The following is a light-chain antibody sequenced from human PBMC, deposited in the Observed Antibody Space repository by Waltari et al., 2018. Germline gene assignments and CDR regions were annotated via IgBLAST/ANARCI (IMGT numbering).Light chain of an antibody. Sequence: QSALTQPASVSGTPGQSLPLSCSGTTSDVGSYDLVSWYQQLPGEAPKLLICEVFKRPPDTSSRFSGAKSGSTASLTISGLQPEDEADYYCCSYAGRGTYVFGSGTKVTVL. CDR1: TSDVGSYDL. J-gene: IGLJ1*01. CDR3: CSYAGRGTYV. CDR2: EVF. V-gene: IGLV2-23*02.